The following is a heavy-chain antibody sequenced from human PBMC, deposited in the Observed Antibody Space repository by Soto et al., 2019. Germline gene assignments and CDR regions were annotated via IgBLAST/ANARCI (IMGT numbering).Heavy chain of an antibody. Sequence: SSVKVSCKASGGTFSSYAISWVRQAPGQGLEWMGGIIPIFGTANYAQKFQGRVTITADKSTSTAYMELSSLRSEDPAVYYCARNMDCSSTSCFADYYDGIDVWGQRTTVTVSS. CDR1: GGTFSSYA. D-gene: IGHD2-2*01. V-gene: IGHV1-69*06. CDR2: IIPIFGTA. CDR3: ARNMDCSSTSCFADYYDGIDV. J-gene: IGHJ6*02.